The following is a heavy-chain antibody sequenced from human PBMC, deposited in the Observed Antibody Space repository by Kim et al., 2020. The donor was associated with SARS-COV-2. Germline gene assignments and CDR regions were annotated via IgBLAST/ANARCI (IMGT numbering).Heavy chain of an antibody. V-gene: IGHV3-15*01. Sequence: GGSLRLSCAASGFTFSNAWMSWVRQAPGKGLEWVGRIKSKTDGGTTDYAAPVKGRFTISRDDSKNTLYLQMNSLKTEDTAVYYCTTDVAMIVVVLNYWGQGTLVTVSS. D-gene: IGHD3-22*01. CDR1: GFTFSNAW. J-gene: IGHJ4*02. CDR2: IKSKTDGGTT. CDR3: TTDVAMIVVVLNY.